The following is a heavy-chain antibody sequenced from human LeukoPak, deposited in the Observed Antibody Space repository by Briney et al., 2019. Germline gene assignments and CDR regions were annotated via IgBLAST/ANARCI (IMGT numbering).Heavy chain of an antibody. J-gene: IGHJ4*02. CDR2: INAGNGNT. V-gene: IGHV1-3*03. Sequence: RASVKVSCKASGYTFTSYAMHWVRQAPGQSLEWMGWINAGNGNTKYSQEFQGRVTITRDTSASTAYMELSSLRSEDMAVYYCARETRDDLTTTPAAEFDYWGQGTLVTVSS. CDR3: ARETRDDLTTTPAAEFDY. D-gene: IGHD3-3*01. CDR1: GYTFTSYA.